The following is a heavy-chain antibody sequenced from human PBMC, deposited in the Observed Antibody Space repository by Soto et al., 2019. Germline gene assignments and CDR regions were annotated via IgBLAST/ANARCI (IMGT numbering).Heavy chain of an antibody. V-gene: IGHV1-18*01. CDR2: INVYNGNT. Sequence: QVQLVQSGGEVKKPGASVKVSCKASGYTFTNYGISWVRQAPGQGLEWMGWINVYNGNTKYAQKVQGRGTITTDTSTRTAYMELRSLRSADTAVYYCARGVGSGSYYNQYTWFDPWGQGTLVTVSS. CDR3: ARGVGSGSYYNQYTWFDP. J-gene: IGHJ5*02. D-gene: IGHD3-10*01. CDR1: GYTFTNYG.